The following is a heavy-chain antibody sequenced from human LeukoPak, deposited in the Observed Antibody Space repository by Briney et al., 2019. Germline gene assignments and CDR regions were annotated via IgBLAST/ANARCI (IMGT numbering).Heavy chain of an antibody. D-gene: IGHD3-10*01. CDR2: ISWNSGSI. CDR3: AKAETYYYGSGSYLSSHFDY. Sequence: GRSLRLSCAASGFTFDDYAMHWVRQAPGKGLEWVSGISWNSGSIGYADSVKGRFTISRDNAKNSLYLQMNSLRAEDTALYYCAKAETYYYGSGSYLSSHFDYWGQGTLVTVSS. J-gene: IGHJ4*02. CDR1: GFTFDDYA. V-gene: IGHV3-9*01.